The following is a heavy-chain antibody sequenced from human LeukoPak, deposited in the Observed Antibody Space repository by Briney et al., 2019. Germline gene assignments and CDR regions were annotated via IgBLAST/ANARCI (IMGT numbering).Heavy chain of an antibody. Sequence: PSETLSLTCTVSGGSISSGGYYWSWIRQHPGKGVEWIGYIYYSGSTYYNPSLKSRVTISVDTSKNQFSLKLSSVTAADTAVYYCARENGDEGYFDLWGRGTLVTVSS. V-gene: IGHV4-31*03. CDR2: IYYSGST. CDR3: ARENGDEGYFDL. D-gene: IGHD4-17*01. CDR1: GGSISSGGYY. J-gene: IGHJ2*01.